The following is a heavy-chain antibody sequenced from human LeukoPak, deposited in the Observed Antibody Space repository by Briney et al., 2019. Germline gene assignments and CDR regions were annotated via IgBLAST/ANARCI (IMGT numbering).Heavy chain of an antibody. CDR3: ARDLGGYSYGSHFDY. CDR2: ITSSSSYI. Sequence: GGSLRLSCAASGFTFSSYSMNWVRQAPGKGLEWVSSITSSSSYIYYADSVKGRFTVSRDNAKNSLYLQMNSLRAEDTAVYYCARDLGGYSYGSHFDYWGQGTLVTVSS. J-gene: IGHJ4*02. D-gene: IGHD5-18*01. CDR1: GFTFSSYS. V-gene: IGHV3-21*04.